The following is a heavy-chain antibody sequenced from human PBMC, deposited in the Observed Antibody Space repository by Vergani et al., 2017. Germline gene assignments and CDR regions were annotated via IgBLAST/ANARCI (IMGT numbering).Heavy chain of an antibody. CDR2: ISWNSGSI. D-gene: IGHD6-6*01. J-gene: IGHJ4*02. V-gene: IGHV3-9*01. CDR3: AKDLLEYSSFSSANDY. CDR1: GFTFDDYA. Sequence: EVQLVESGGGLVQPGRSLRLSCAASGFTFDDYAMHWVRQAPGKGLEWVSGISWNSGSIGYADSVKGRFTISRDNAKNSLYLQMISLRAEDTALYYCAKDLLEYSSFSSANDYWGQGTLVTVSS.